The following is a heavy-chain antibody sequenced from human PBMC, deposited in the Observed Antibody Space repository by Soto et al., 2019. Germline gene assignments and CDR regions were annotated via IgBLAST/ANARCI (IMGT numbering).Heavy chain of an antibody. J-gene: IGHJ4*02. D-gene: IGHD3-10*01. CDR2: IRDKGNNYAT. Sequence: EVQLVESGGGLVQPGGSLKLSCAASGFIVRGFGIHWVRQASGKGLEWVGRIRDKGNNYATTYAASMKGRFTISRDDSETTAFLQMNSLITEDTAVYYCARYRPGSGALDYWGQGTLVTVSS. CDR3: ARYRPGSGALDY. V-gene: IGHV3-73*02. CDR1: GFIVRGFG.